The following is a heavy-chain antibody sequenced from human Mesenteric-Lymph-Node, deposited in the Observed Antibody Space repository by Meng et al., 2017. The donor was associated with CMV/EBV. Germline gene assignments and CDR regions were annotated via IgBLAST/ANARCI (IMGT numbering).Heavy chain of an antibody. CDR1: GASISSSRHY. CDR3: ARGQQLVTYYFDY. V-gene: IGHV4-39*02. Sequence: SETLSLTCTVSGASISSSRHYWGWIRQPPGKGLEWIGRIYHSGSTYYSPSLKSRVTISLDTSKNHFSLKLSSVTAADTAVYFCARGQQLVTYYFDYWGQGTLVTVSS. J-gene: IGHJ4*02. CDR2: IYHSGST. D-gene: IGHD6-13*01.